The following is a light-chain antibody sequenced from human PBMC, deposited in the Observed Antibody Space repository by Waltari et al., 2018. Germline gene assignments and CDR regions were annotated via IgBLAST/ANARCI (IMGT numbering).Light chain of an antibody. CDR2: WGS. CDR1: QSLLHSNGYNY. V-gene: IGKV2-28*01. CDR3: MQILQPART. Sequence: DILMTQSPLSLPVTPGEPASISCRSSQSLLHSNGYNYLDWYLQKPGQSPQVLIYWGSNRASGGPDRFSGGGSGTDFTLNISRVEAEDVGVYYCMQILQPARTFGQGTRLEIK. J-gene: IGKJ2*01.